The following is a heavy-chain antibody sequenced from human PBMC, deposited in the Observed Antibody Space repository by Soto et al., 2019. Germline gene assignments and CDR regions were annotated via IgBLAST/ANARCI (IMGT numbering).Heavy chain of an antibody. V-gene: IGHV3-64D*06. CDR1: GFTFSIYA. J-gene: IGHJ4*02. Sequence: GGSLRLSCSASGFTFSIYAMHWVRQAPGKGLEYVSSISTNGGNTHYADSVKGRFTISRDNSKNTHYLQMSNLRAEDTAVYYCVKGEYYYDSAAYYPFDHWGQGTLVTVPQ. CDR3: VKGEYYYDSAAYYPFDH. D-gene: IGHD3-22*01. CDR2: ISTNGGNT.